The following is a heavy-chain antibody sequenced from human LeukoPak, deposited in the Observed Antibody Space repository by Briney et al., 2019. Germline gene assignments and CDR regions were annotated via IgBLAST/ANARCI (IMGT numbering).Heavy chain of an antibody. V-gene: IGHV3-23*01. CDR1: GFTFSSYD. Sequence: GGSLRLSCAASGFTFSSYDMSWVRQAPGKGLEWVSAISGSGGSTYYADSVKGRFTISRDNSKNTLYLQMNSLRAEDTAVYYWAKGVLSPRYFDYWGQGTLVTVSS. J-gene: IGHJ4*02. CDR3: AKGVLSPRYFDY. CDR2: ISGSGGST. D-gene: IGHD3-16*02.